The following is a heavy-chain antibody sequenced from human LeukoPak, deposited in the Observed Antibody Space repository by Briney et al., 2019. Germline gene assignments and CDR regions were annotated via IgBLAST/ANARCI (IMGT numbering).Heavy chain of an antibody. V-gene: IGHV3-23*01. CDR2: ITSGGGST. CDR3: AKEGFDS. Sequence: GGSLRLSCAASGFTFSSYGMNWVRQAPGKGLEWVATITSGGGSTYYADSVKGRFTISRDNSKNTLYLQMNSLRAEDTAVYYCAKEGFDSWGQGTLVTVSS. CDR1: GFTFSSYG. J-gene: IGHJ4*02.